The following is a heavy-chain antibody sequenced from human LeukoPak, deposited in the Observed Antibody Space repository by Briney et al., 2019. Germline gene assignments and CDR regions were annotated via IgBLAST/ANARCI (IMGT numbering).Heavy chain of an antibody. CDR3: ARVGVGTVAGNYFDD. J-gene: IGHJ4*02. V-gene: IGHV3-53*04. CDR2: IYGGGGT. Sequence: QPGGPLRLSCTASGFTVSSSYMTWVRQAPGKGLEWVSLIYGGGGTFYADSVKGRFTISRHNSENTLYLQMNNLRAEDTAVYYCARVGVGTVAGNYFDDWGQGTLVTVSS. D-gene: IGHD6-19*01. CDR1: GFTVSSSY.